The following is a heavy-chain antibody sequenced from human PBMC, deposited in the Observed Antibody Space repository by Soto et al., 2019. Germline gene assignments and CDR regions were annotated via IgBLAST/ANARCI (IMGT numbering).Heavy chain of an antibody. J-gene: IGHJ5*02. D-gene: IGHD5-12*01. CDR3: ARDRFPVVDIVATWEFDP. CDR2: ISAYNGNT. Sequence: ASVKVSCKASGYTFTIYGIIWVRQAPGQGLEWMGWISAYNGNTNYAQKLQGRVTMTTDTSTSTAYMELRSLRSDDTAVYYCARDRFPVVDIVATWEFDPWGQGTLVTVSS. CDR1: GYTFTIYG. V-gene: IGHV1-18*01.